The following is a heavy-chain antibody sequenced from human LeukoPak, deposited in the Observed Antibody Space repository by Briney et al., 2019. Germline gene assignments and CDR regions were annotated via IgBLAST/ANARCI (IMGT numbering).Heavy chain of an antibody. V-gene: IGHV3-23*01. CDR1: GFTFSSYA. D-gene: IGHD1-14*01. Sequence: GGSLTLSCAASGFTFSSYAMRCVRQARGKGLEWVSSISGRGGSRYYADSVKGRFTISRDNAKNSLYLQMNSLRAEDTSVYYCARVGPWVKPDYYYYYIDVWGKGTTVTVS. J-gene: IGHJ6*03. CDR3: ARVGPWVKPDYYYYYIDV. CDR2: ISGRGGSR.